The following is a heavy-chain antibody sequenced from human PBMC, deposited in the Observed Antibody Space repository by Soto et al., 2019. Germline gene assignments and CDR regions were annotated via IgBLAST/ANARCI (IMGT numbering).Heavy chain of an antibody. D-gene: IGHD4-17*01. CDR3: AHRPNYGGRLAP. J-gene: IGHJ5*02. V-gene: IGHV2-5*02. CDR2: IFWDVDK. CDR1: GFSLTTRAVG. Sequence: QITLKESGPTLEKPTQTLTLPCTFPGFSLTTRAVGVGWIRQPPGKALEWLALIFWDVDKRYSPSLKTRLTITKDTSKNLVVLTMTVMDPVDPATYCCAHRPNYGGRLAPWGPGTLVTVSS.